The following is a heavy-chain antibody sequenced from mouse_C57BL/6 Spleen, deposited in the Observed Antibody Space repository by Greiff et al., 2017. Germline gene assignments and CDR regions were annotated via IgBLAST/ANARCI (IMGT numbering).Heavy chain of an antibody. CDR1: GFNIKNTY. J-gene: IGHJ1*03. V-gene: IGHV14-3*01. Sequence: VQLQQSVAELVRPGASVKLSCTASGFNIKNTYMHWVKQRPEQGLEWIGRIDPANGNTKYAPKFQGKATITADTSSDTAYLQLSSLTSEDTAIYYCASYYYGSSYVLGYFDVWGTGTTVTVSS. CDR3: ASYYYGSSYVLGYFDV. CDR2: IDPANGNT. D-gene: IGHD1-1*01.